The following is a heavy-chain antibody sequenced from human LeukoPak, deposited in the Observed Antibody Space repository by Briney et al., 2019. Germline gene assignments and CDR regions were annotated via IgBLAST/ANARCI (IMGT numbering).Heavy chain of an antibody. J-gene: IGHJ4*02. Sequence: GGSLRLSCAASGFTFSSYSMNWVRQAPGKGLEWVSSISSSSSYIYYADSVKGRFTISRDNAKNSLYLQMNSLRAEDTAVYYCARDQEDTAMVIGGNYFDYWGQGTLVTVSS. CDR2: ISSSSSYI. CDR3: ARDQEDTAMVIGGNYFDY. D-gene: IGHD5-18*01. V-gene: IGHV3-21*01. CDR1: GFTFSSYS.